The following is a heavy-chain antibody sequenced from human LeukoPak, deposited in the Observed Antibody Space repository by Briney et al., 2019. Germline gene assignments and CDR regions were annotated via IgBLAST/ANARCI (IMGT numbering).Heavy chain of an antibody. CDR3: ARGGGLDV. CDR1: GFTFSSYW. V-gene: IGHV3-7*03. CDR2: INHNGNVD. D-gene: IGHD3-16*01. Sequence: GSLRLSCAASGFTFSSYWMNWARQAPGKGLEWVASINHNGNVDYYVDSVKGRFTISRDNAKNSLYLQMSNLRAEDTAVYFCARGGGLDVWGQGATVTVSS. J-gene: IGHJ6*02.